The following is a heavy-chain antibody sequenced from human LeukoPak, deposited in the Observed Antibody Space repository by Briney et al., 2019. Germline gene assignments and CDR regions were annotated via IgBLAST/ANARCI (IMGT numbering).Heavy chain of an antibody. Sequence: PSETLSLTCAVYGGSFSGYYWSWLRQPPGKGLEWIGEINHSGSTNYNPSLKSRVTISVDTSKNQFSLKLSSVTAADTAVYYCARVGLSRWELLRLRAFDIWGQGTMVTVSS. CDR3: ARVGLSRWELLRLRAFDI. CDR2: INHSGST. J-gene: IGHJ3*02. CDR1: GGSFSGYY. V-gene: IGHV4-34*01. D-gene: IGHD1-26*01.